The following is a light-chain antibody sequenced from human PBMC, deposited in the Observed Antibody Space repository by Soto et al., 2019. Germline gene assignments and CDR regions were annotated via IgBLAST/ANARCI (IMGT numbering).Light chain of an antibody. CDR1: RSDVGGYNY. Sequence: QSVLTQPRSVSGSPGQSVTISCTGSRSDVGGYNYVSWYQQQPGKAPRLMIYDVLKRPSGVPVRFSGSKSGNTASLTISGLQAEDEADYYCSSYAGNNNYVFGTGTKVTVL. J-gene: IGLJ1*01. CDR2: DVL. CDR3: SSYAGNNNYV. V-gene: IGLV2-11*01.